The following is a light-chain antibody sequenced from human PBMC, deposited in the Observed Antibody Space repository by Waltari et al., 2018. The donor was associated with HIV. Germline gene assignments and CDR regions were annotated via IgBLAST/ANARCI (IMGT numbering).Light chain of an antibody. CDR1: SYNIGNNF. V-gene: IGLV1-47*01. J-gene: IGLJ2*01. Sequence: QSVLTQPPSASGTPGPRVTISRSGNSYNIGNNFVSWYQQVPGMAPKLLIYQNDQRPSGVPDRFSGSKSGTSASLAISGLRSEDEADYYCSAWDDKLTALVFGGGTKLTDL. CDR3: SAWDDKLTALV. CDR2: QND.